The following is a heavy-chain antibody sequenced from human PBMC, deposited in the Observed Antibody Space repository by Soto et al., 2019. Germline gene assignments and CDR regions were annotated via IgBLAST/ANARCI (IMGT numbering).Heavy chain of an antibody. CDR2: ISAYNGNT. V-gene: IGHV1-18*01. CDR3: ARQPDPGITMVRGVILDYYGMDV. J-gene: IGHJ6*02. Sequence: ASEKVSCKASGYTFTSYGISWVRQAPGQGLEWMGWISAYNGNTNYAQKLQGRVTMTTDTSTRTAYMELRSLRSDDTAVYYCARQPDPGITMVRGVILDYYGMDVWGQGTTVTVSS. CDR1: GYTFTSYG. D-gene: IGHD3-10*01.